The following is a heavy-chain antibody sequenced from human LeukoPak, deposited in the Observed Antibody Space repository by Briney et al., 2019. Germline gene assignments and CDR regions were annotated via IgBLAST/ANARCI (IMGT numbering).Heavy chain of an antibody. J-gene: IGHJ6*03. V-gene: IGHV4-34*01. CDR1: GGSFSGYY. CDR3: ARGRRLGELSLDYYYYYMDV. CDR2: INHSGST. Sequence: PSETLSLTCAVYGGSFSGYYWSWIRQPPGKGLEWIGEINHSGSTNYNPSLKSRVTISVDTSKNQFSLKLSSVTAADTAVYYCARGRRLGELSLDYYYYYMDVWGKGTTVTVSS. D-gene: IGHD3-16*02.